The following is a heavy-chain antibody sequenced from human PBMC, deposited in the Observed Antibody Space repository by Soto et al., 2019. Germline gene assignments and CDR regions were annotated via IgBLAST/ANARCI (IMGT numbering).Heavy chain of an antibody. J-gene: IGHJ3*02. CDR3: ARDHGQWLVLRAFDI. D-gene: IGHD6-19*01. Sequence: ASVKVSCKASGYTFTSYGISWVRQAPGQGLEWMGWISAYNGNTNYAQKLQGRVTMTTDTSTSTACMELRSLRSDDTAVYYCARDHGQWLVLRAFDIRGQGTMVTVSS. CDR1: GYTFTSYG. CDR2: ISAYNGNT. V-gene: IGHV1-18*01.